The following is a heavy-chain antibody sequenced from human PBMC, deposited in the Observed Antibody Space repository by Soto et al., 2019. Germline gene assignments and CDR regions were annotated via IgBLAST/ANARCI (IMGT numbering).Heavy chain of an antibody. V-gene: IGHV4-31*03. CDR2: IFYSGRT. D-gene: IGHD6-13*01. CDR1: GASISSGSHY. Sequence: QVQLQESGPGLVKPSQTLSLTCTVSGASISSGSHYWSWIRQHPGKGLEWIGHIFYSGRTYYNPSLRSRVTISGDTSKIQFSLKLSSVTAADTAVYYCARAAAGGRYYYYGMDVWGQGTTVTVSS. CDR3: ARAAAGGRYYYYGMDV. J-gene: IGHJ6*02.